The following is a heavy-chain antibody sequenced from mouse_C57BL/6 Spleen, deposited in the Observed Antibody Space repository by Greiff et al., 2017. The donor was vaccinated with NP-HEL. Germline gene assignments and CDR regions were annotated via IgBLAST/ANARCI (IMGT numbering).Heavy chain of an antibody. J-gene: IGHJ4*01. CDR1: GFSFNTYA. D-gene: IGHD1-1*01. Sequence: EVKLMESGGGLVQPKGSLKLSCAASGFSFNTYAMNWVRQAPGTGLEWVARIRSKSNNYATYYADSVKDRFTISRDDSESMLYLQMNNLKTEDTAMYYCVVYYGSSYYAMDYWGQGTSVTVSS. V-gene: IGHV10-1*01. CDR2: IRSKSNNYAT. CDR3: VVYYGSSYYAMDY.